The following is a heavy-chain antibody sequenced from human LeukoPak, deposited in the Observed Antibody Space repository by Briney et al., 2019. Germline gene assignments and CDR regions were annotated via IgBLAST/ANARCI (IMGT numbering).Heavy chain of an antibody. CDR2: IIPRLDIA. D-gene: IGHD1-1*01. J-gene: IGHJ6*02. CDR3: ARIRTGTTYYYAMDV. Sequence: SVKVSCKASGGIFSSHTISWVRQAPGQGLEWMGRIIPRLDIAIYAQMFQGRVTITADKATTTAYMELTSLRSEDTAVYYCARIRTGTTYYYAMDVWGQGTTVTVSS. V-gene: IGHV1-69*02. CDR1: GGIFSSHT.